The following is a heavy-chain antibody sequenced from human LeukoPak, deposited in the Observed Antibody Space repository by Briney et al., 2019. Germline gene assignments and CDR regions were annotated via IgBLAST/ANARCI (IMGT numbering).Heavy chain of an antibody. Sequence: GGSLRLSCVAYGFTFSDYWMNWVRQAPGKGLEWVSYISSSGSTIYYADSVKGRFTISRDNAKNSLYLQMNSLRAEDTAVYYCAELGITIIGGVWGKGTTVTISS. CDR2: ISSSGSTI. J-gene: IGHJ6*04. V-gene: IGHV3-48*03. CDR1: GFTFSDYW. D-gene: IGHD3-10*02. CDR3: AELGITIIGGV.